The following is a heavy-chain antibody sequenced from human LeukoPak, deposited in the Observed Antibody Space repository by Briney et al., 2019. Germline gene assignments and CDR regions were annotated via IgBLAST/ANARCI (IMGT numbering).Heavy chain of an antibody. CDR3: ATDPYSSSSRHS. J-gene: IGHJ3*02. CDR2: CDPTDGET. D-gene: IGHD6-6*01. V-gene: IGHV1-24*01. Sequence: ASVKVSCKVSGYTLTELTMHWVRQAPGKGGEGMEGCDPTDGETIYAQKFQGRVTMTEDTSTDTAYMELSSLTSEEPAVYYCATDPYSSSSRHSWGQGTMVTVSS. CDR1: GYTLTELT.